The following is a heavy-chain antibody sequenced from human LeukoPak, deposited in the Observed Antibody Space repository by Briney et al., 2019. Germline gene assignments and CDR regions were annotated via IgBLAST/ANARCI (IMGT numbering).Heavy chain of an antibody. V-gene: IGHV1-2*06. J-gene: IGHJ4*02. Sequence: ASVKVSCKASGYTFTGYYMHWVRQAPGQGLEWMGRINPNSGGTNYAQKFQGRVTMTRDTSISTAYMELSRLRSDDTAVYYCARVFNDILTGYDYWGQGTLVTASS. CDR3: ARVFNDILTGYDY. CDR1: GYTFTGYY. CDR2: INPNSGGT. D-gene: IGHD3-9*01.